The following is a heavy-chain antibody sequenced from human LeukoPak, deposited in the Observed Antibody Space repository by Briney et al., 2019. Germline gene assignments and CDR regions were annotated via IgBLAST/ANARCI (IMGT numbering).Heavy chain of an antibody. Sequence: SETLSLTCTVSGGSISSYYWSWIRQPPGKGLEWIGYIYYSGSTNYNPSLKSRVTISVDTSKNPFSLKLSSVTAADTAVYYCARHGAYSAYDHDDEGIEVGYWGQGTLVTVSS. J-gene: IGHJ4*02. CDR2: IYYSGST. V-gene: IGHV4-59*08. CDR1: GGSISSYY. CDR3: ARHGAYSAYDHDDEGIEVGY. D-gene: IGHD5-12*01.